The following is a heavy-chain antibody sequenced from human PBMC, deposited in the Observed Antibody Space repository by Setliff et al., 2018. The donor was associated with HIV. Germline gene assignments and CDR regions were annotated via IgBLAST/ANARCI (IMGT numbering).Heavy chain of an antibody. CDR2: IYYSGST. Sequence: SETLSLTCTVSGGSISSFYWTWIRQPPGKGLEWIGYIYYSGSTNYNPSLKSRLTISVDTSKNQVSLKLSSVTAADTAVYYCARDWRAYGVLGSWGQGMLVTVSS. V-gene: IGHV4-59*01. CDR1: GGSISSFY. J-gene: IGHJ4*02. D-gene: IGHD4-17*01. CDR3: ARDWRAYGVLGS.